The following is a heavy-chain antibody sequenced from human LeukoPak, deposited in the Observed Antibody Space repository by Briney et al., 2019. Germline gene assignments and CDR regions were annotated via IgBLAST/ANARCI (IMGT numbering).Heavy chain of an antibody. J-gene: IGHJ6*03. D-gene: IGHD4-17*01. Sequence: GASVKVSCKASGYTFTGYYMHWVRQAPGQGLEWMGGIIPIFGTANYAQKFQGRVTITADKSTSTAYMELSSLRSEDTAVYYCARESPEVYGDYGPLYYYYMDVWGKGTTVTVSS. CDR3: ARESPEVYGDYGPLYYYYMDV. CDR2: IIPIFGTA. V-gene: IGHV1-69*06. CDR1: GYTFTGYY.